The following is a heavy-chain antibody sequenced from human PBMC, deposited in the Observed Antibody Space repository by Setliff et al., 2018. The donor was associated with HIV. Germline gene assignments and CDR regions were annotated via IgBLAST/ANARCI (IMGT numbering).Heavy chain of an antibody. CDR1: GFTFSTYS. V-gene: IGHV3-21*01. D-gene: IGHD2-2*01. CDR2: ISSSSRSK. CDR3: ARGEPTTLVVPAAFFDY. J-gene: IGHJ4*02. Sequence: GGSLRLSCEASGFTFSTYSMNWVRQAPGKGLEWVSSISSSSRSKYYADSVKGRFTISRDNAKNSLYLQMNSLRAEDTAVYYCARGEPTTLVVPAAFFDYWGQGTLVTVSS.